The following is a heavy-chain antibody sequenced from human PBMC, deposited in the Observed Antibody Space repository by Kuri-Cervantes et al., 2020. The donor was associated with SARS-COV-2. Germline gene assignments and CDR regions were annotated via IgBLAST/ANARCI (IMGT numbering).Heavy chain of an antibody. CDR1: GFTFSGYA. V-gene: IGHV3-23*03. D-gene: IGHD6-19*01. CDR3: ARVDPPLIDSSGLTGIDY. Sequence: GGSLRLSCAASGFTFSGYAMSWVRQAPGKGLEWVSVIYSGGSSTYYADSVKGRFTISSDNSKNTLYLQMNSLRAEDTAVYYCARVDPPLIDSSGLTGIDYWGQGTLVTVSS. J-gene: IGHJ4*02. CDR2: IYSGGSST.